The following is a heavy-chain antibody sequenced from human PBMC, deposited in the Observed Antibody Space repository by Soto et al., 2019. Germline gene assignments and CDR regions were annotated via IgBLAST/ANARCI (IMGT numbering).Heavy chain of an antibody. CDR1: GYSFTNYW. D-gene: IGHD4-17*01. CDR2: IYPSDSDT. V-gene: IGHV5-51*01. CDR3: ARHGFYGDYSSNYFDP. J-gene: IGHJ5*02. Sequence: GESLKISCKGSGYSFTNYWIAWVRQMPGKGLEYMGIIYPSDSDTRYSPSFQGQVTISADKSINTAYLQWSSLKASDTAMYYCARHGFYGDYSSNYFDPGAREPWSPSPQ.